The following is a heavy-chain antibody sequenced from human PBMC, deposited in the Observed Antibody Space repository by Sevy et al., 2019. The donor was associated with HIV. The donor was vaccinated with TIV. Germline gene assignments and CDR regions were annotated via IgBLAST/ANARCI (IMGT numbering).Heavy chain of an antibody. CDR3: ARSIAVAGTSGYFDY. CDR1: GGSISSYY. Sequence: QSQTLSLTCTVSGGSISSYYWSWIRQPPGKGLEWIGYIYYSGSTNYNPSLKSRVTISVDTSKNQFSLKLSSVTAADTAVYYCARSIAVAGTSGYFDYWGQGTLVTVSS. CDR2: IYYSGST. V-gene: IGHV4-59*01. J-gene: IGHJ4*02. D-gene: IGHD6-19*01.